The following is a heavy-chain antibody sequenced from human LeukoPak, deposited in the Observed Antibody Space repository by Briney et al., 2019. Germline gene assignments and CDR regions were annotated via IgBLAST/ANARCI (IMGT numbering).Heavy chain of an antibody. Sequence: PSETLSLTCTVSGGSISSYYWSWIRQPPGKGLEWIGSIYYSGSTNYNPSVKSRVTISVDTSKNQFSLKLSSVTAADTAVYFCASEAIAVAGTFDYWGQGTLVTVSS. J-gene: IGHJ4*02. CDR2: IYYSGST. CDR3: ASEAIAVAGTFDY. CDR1: GGSISSYY. V-gene: IGHV4-59*08. D-gene: IGHD6-19*01.